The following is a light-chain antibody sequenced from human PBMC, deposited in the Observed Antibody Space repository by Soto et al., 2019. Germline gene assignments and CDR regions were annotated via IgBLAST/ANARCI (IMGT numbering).Light chain of an antibody. CDR1: SSNIGRNY. J-gene: IGLJ3*02. Sequence: QSVLTQPPSASGTPGQTVTISCSGGSSNIGRNYVYWYQQLPETAPKILIHSNDQRASGVPDRFSGSKSGTSASLAISGLRSEDEADYSCAAWDDSLSGWVFGGGTKLTVL. CDR2: SND. CDR3: AAWDDSLSGWV. V-gene: IGLV1-47*01.